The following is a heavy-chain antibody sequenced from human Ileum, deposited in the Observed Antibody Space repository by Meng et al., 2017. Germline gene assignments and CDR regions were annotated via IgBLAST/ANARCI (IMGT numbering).Heavy chain of an antibody. CDR2: INTIGSST. Sequence: GESLKISCAASGFTFSSYWMHWVRQAPGKGLVWVSQINTIGSSTTYADSVKGRFTISRDNAKNTLYLQMNALRAEDTAVYYCVRGVGTGIYYLDYWSQGTLVTVSS. CDR3: VRGVGTGIYYLDY. V-gene: IGHV3-74*01. D-gene: IGHD3/OR15-3a*01. J-gene: IGHJ4*02. CDR1: GFTFSSYW.